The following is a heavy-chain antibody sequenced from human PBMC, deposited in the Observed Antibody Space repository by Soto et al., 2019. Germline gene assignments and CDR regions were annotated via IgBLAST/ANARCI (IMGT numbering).Heavy chain of an antibody. CDR2: IYHSGST. J-gene: IGHJ6*02. CDR3: ARHLGYCSSTSCYDFMDV. V-gene: IGHV4-30-2*01. D-gene: IGHD2-2*01. Sequence: SETLSLTCAVSGGSISSGGYSWSWIRQPPGKGLEWIGYIYHSGSTYYNPSLKSRVTISIDRSKNQFSLKLSSVTAADTAVYYCARHLGYCSSTSCYDFMDVWGQGTTVTVSS. CDR1: GGSISSGGYS.